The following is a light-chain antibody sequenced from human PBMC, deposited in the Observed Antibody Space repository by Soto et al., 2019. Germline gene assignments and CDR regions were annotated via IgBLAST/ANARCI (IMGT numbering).Light chain of an antibody. Sequence: QSVLTQPASVSGSPGQSITISCTGTSSDVGGYNYVSWYQQHPGKAPKLMIYDVSNRPSGVSNRFSGSKSGNTASLTISGLQAEDEADYYCSSYTSCSIHHYVFGTGSMVTV. CDR3: SSYTSCSIHHYV. V-gene: IGLV2-14*01. J-gene: IGLJ1*01. CDR2: DVS. CDR1: SSDVGGYNY.